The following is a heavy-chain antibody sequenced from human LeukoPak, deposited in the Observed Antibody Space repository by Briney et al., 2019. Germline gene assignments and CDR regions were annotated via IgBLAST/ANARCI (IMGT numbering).Heavy chain of an antibody. Sequence: SETLSLTCTVSGGSMRSYHWSWIRQPPGKGLEWIGFVFYTGSTNYNPALKSRVTISVDTSKNQFSLSLNSVTAADMAVYYCARRTYYYDSSDHFDSWGQGSLVTVSS. CDR3: ARRTYYYDSSDHFDS. V-gene: IGHV4-59*08. D-gene: IGHD3-22*01. CDR1: GGSMRSYH. J-gene: IGHJ4*02. CDR2: VFYTGST.